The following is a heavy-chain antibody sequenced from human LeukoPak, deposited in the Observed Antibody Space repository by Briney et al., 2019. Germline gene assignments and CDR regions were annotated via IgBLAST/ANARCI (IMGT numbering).Heavy chain of an antibody. J-gene: IGHJ4*02. CDR3: ARDSWRGYDFWSGYYTGNYFDY. CDR1: GGSISSSSYY. Sequence: SETLSLTCTVSGGSISSSSYYWGWVRQPPGKGLEWIGSIYYSGSTYYNPSLKSRVTISVDTSKNQFSLKLSSVTAADTAVYYCARDSWRGYDFWSGYYTGNYFDYWGQGTLGTVSS. V-gene: IGHV4-39*07. D-gene: IGHD3-3*01. CDR2: IYYSGST.